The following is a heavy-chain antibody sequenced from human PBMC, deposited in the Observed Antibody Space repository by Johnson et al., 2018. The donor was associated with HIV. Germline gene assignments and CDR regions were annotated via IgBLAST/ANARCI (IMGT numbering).Heavy chain of an antibody. D-gene: IGHD1-26*01. CDR2: ICTLSDT. Sequence: VQLVESGGGVVRPGGSLRLFCAASGFTFDDYGMSWVRQAPGKGLEWVASICTLSDTFYPDYVEGRFTISRENAKDSLYLQINTLRAGDTAVYYCARTRSGNYSYSDAFDIWGQGTMVTVSS. J-gene: IGHJ3*02. CDR1: GFTFDDYG. CDR3: ARTRSGNYSYSDAFDI. V-gene: IGHV3-13*01.